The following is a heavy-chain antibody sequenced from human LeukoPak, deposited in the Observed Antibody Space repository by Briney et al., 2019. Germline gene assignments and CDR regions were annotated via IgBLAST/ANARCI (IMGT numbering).Heavy chain of an antibody. D-gene: IGHD3-10*01. Sequence: KPSETLSLTCAVYGGSFSGYYWSWIRQPPGKGLEWIGEINHSGSTNYNPSLKSRVTISVDTSKNQFSLKLSSVTAADTAVYYCARRCVRGVYYYGMDVWGQGTTVTVS. CDR3: ARRCVRGVYYYGMDV. J-gene: IGHJ6*02. CDR1: GGSFSGYY. V-gene: IGHV4-34*01. CDR2: INHSGST.